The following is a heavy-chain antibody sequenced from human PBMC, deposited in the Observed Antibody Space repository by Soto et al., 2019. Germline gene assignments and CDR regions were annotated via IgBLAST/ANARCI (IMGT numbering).Heavy chain of an antibody. CDR3: ARLVYYGSGSYSRNYYYYYMDV. Sequence: SETLSLTCAVYGGSFSGYYWSWIRQPPGKGLEWIGEINHSGSTNYNPSLKSRVTISVDTSKNQFSLKLSSVTAADTAVHYCARLVYYGSGSYSRNYYYYYMDVWGKGTTVTVSS. CDR2: INHSGST. D-gene: IGHD3-10*01. V-gene: IGHV4-34*01. J-gene: IGHJ6*03. CDR1: GGSFSGYY.